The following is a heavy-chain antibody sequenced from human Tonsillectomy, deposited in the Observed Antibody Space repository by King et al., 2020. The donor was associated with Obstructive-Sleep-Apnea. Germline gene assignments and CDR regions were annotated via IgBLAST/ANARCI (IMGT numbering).Heavy chain of an antibody. J-gene: IGHJ4*02. D-gene: IGHD3/OR15-3a*01. Sequence: VQLVESGGGVVQPGRSLRLSCAASGFTFSSYGMHWVRQAPGKGLEWVAVISYDGRNKYYPDSVKGRFTISRDNSKNTLYLQMNSLRAEDTAVYYCAKARDRGRLDYWGQGTLVTVSS. CDR1: GFTFSSYG. CDR3: AKARDRGRLDY. V-gene: IGHV3-30*18. CDR2: ISYDGRNK.